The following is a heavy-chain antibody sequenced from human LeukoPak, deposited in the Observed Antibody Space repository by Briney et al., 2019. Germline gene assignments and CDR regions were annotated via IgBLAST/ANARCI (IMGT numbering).Heavy chain of an antibody. CDR1: GYSFTDYY. CDR3: ARADRLHGGPYLIGP. CDR2: IDPNSGGT. V-gene: IGHV1-2*02. Sequence: ASVKVSCKASGYSFTDYYMHWVRQAPGQGLEWMGWIDPNSGGTNSAQKFQGRVTMTRDTSITTVYMEVSWLTSDDTAIYYCARADRLHGGPYLIGPWGQGTLVTVSS. J-gene: IGHJ5*02. D-gene: IGHD2-21*01.